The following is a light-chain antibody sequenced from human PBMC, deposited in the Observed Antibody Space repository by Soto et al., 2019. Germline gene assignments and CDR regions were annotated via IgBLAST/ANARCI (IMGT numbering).Light chain of an antibody. Sequence: EIVLTQSPATLSLSPGERGTLSCRASESVTNYLSWYQQKPGQAPRLLIYGEATRATGIPARFSGSGSGTEFTLTISSLQSDDIAVYYCQQYHNWPAFGQGTKVDIK. CDR1: ESVTNY. CDR2: GEA. V-gene: IGKV3-15*01. J-gene: IGKJ1*01. CDR3: QQYHNWPA.